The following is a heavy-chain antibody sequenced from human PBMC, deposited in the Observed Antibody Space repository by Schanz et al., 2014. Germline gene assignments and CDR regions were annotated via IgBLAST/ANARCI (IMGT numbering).Heavy chain of an antibody. CDR1: GSTFRTYG. V-gene: IGHV3-30*02. D-gene: IGHD3-16*01. Sequence: QVHLVESGGGVVQPGGSLRLSCAASGSTFRTYGMHWVRQAPGKGMEWVAFIRYDGSKIYYADSVKGRFTISRDNPKNTLSLQMNSLRVEDTAVYYCARDLAFGGVYDRHSDSWGQGTLVTVSS. J-gene: IGHJ4*02. CDR2: IRYDGSKI. CDR3: ARDLAFGGVYDRHSDS.